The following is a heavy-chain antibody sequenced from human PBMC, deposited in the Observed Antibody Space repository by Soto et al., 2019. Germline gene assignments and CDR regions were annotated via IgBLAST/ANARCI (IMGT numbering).Heavy chain of an antibody. Sequence: ASVKVSCKASGYTFTSYAMHWVRQAPGQRLEWMGWINAGNGNTKYSQKFQGRVTITRDASASTAYMELSSLRSEDTAVYYCARGVYCSSTSCYPGPFEYWGEGTLVTVSS. V-gene: IGHV1-3*01. CDR2: INAGNGNT. CDR3: ARGVYCSSTSCYPGPFEY. D-gene: IGHD2-2*01. J-gene: IGHJ4*02. CDR1: GYTFTSYA.